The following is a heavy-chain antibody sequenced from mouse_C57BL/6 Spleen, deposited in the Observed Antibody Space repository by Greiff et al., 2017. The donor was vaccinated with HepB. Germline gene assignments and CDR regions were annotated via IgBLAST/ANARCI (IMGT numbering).Heavy chain of an antibody. CDR2: ISSGGDYT. J-gene: IGHJ4*01. CDR3: TRGGYDYDSYAMDY. CDR1: GSTLSSNA. V-gene: IGHV5-9-1*02. D-gene: IGHD2-4*01. Sequence: EVQLVESGEGLVKPGGSLKLSCAAPGSTLSSNAMPWVRQIPEKRLEWVAYISSGGDYTYYADTVKGRFTISRDNARNTLYLQMSSLKSEDTAMYYCTRGGYDYDSYAMDYWGQGTSVTVSS.